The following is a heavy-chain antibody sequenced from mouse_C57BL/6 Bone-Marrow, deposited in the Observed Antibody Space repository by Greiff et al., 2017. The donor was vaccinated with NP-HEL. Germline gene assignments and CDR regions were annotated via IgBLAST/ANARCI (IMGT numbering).Heavy chain of an antibody. CDR3: ARSIYYDYADDPFYAMDY. CDR2: IRNKANGYTT. CDR1: GFTFTDYY. Sequence: EVKLVESGGGLVQPGGSLSLSCAASGFTFTDYYMSWVRQPPGKALEWLGFIRNKANGYTTEYSASVKGRFTISRDNSQSILYLQMNARRAEEGATYYCARSIYYDYADDPFYAMDYWGQGTSVTVSS. J-gene: IGHJ4*01. V-gene: IGHV7-3*01. D-gene: IGHD2-4*01.